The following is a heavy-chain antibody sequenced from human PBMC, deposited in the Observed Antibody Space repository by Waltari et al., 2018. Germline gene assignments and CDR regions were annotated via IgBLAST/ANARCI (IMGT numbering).Heavy chain of an antibody. V-gene: IGHV1-3*01. D-gene: IGHD1-26*01. CDR3: AREGGGSYPDF. J-gene: IGHJ4*02. Sequence: QVLLVQSGAEVKKPGASVKVSCKTSGHNFPMFAIHWVRQAPGQRPEWMGWLNPVMGNTKNSQKFQDRLTLTRDTSASTAYMELRSLKLEDMAVYFCAREGGGSYPDFWGQGTLVTVSS. CDR1: GHNFPMFA. CDR2: LNPVMGNT.